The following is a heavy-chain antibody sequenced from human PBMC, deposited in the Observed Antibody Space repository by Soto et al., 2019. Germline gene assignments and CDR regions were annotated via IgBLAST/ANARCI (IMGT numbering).Heavy chain of an antibody. D-gene: IGHD2-8*01. CDR3: ARDPYHVLMVNAPNLYGMDV. J-gene: IGHJ6*02. Sequence: VQLVQSGAEVKKPGASEKVSCKASGNTFTTYDISWVRQAPGQGLEWMGRISTYNGNTNYPQSLQGRLTMTTDTSTTTAYMELRSLRSDDTAVYYCARDPYHVLMVNAPNLYGMDVWGQGTTVIVSS. CDR1: GNTFTTYD. CDR2: ISTYNGNT. V-gene: IGHV1-18*01.